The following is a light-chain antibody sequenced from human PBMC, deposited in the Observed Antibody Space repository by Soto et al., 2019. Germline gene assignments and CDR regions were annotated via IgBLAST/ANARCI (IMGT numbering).Light chain of an antibody. J-gene: IGKJ5*01. CDR1: QGISTF. V-gene: IGKV1-5*01. Sequence: DIKMTESPSAVSASVGDRVRITCRASQGISTFLNWYQQKPGKAPKLLIYDASTLERGVPSRFSGTGSGTEFTLTISSLQPGDFATYYCQQYYRSSITFGHGTLLEIK. CDR3: QQYYRSSIT. CDR2: DAS.